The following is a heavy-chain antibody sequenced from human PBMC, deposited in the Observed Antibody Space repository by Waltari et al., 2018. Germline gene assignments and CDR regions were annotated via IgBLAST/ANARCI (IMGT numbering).Heavy chain of an antibody. V-gene: IGHV3-11*04. Sequence: QVQLVEPGGGLVKPGGSLRLSCVASGFTFTDHYMTWIRQAPGKGLEWLAEMSSSGTIIYYADFLKGRFTISRDNAKNSLYLQMTSLRAEDTALYFCARGNHYFDNWGQGTLVTVSS. CDR3: ARGNHYFDN. CDR2: MSSSGTII. J-gene: IGHJ4*02. CDR1: GFTFTDHY.